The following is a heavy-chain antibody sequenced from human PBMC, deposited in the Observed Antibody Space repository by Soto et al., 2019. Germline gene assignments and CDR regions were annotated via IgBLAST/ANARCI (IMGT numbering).Heavy chain of an antibody. D-gene: IGHD5-18*01. J-gene: IGHJ3*02. CDR2: ISSSSSYI. Sequence: SLRLSCAASGFTFSSYSMNWVRQAPGKGLEWVSSISSSSSYIYYADSVKGRFTISRDNAKNSLYLQMNSLRAEDTAVYYCATHTANIDAFDIWGQGTMVTVSS. V-gene: IGHV3-21*01. CDR3: ATHTANIDAFDI. CDR1: GFTFSSYS.